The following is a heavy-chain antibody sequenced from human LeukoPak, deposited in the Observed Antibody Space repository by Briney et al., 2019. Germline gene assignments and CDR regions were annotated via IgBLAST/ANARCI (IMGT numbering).Heavy chain of an antibody. J-gene: IGHJ4*02. V-gene: IGHV3-30*18. CDR2: ISYDGSNK. Sequence: GGSLRLSCAASGFTFSSYGMHWVRQAPGKGLEWGAVISYDGSNKYYADSVKGRFTISRDNSKNTLYLQMNSLRAEDTAVYYCAKDQCGGDCAIPYYWGQGTLVTVSS. D-gene: IGHD2-21*02. CDR1: GFTFSSYG. CDR3: AKDQCGGDCAIPYY.